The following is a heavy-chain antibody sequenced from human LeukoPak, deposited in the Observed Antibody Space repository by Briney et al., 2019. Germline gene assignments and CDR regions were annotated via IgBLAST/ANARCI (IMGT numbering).Heavy chain of an antibody. CDR1: GFTVDSNY. CDR2: IKHDGSEK. V-gene: IGHV3-7*03. D-gene: IGHD3-22*01. J-gene: IGHJ4*02. Sequence: PGGSLRLSCAASGFTVDSNYLSWVRQAPGKGLEWVANIKHDGSEKNYVDSVKGRFTISRDNAKNSLYLQMDSLRAEDTAVYYCATPLDYYDRSDSHQGGDWGQGTLVTVSS. CDR3: ATPLDYYDRSDSHQGGD.